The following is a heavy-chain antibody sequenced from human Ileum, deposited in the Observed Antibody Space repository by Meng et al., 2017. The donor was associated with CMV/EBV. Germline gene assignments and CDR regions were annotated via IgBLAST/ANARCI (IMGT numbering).Heavy chain of an antibody. V-gene: IGHV4-59*03. CDR1: GGSFSNFF. J-gene: IGHJ4*02. CDR3: GRGLAPYSIY. Sequence: SETLSLTCTVSGGSFSNFFWTWMRQPPGKALEWIGNIYYSGSTNYNPSLKSRVTKSVDTSKNQFSLTLRSVTAADSAVYYCGRGLAPYSIYWGQGALVTVSS. D-gene: IGHD2-21*01. CDR2: IYYSGST.